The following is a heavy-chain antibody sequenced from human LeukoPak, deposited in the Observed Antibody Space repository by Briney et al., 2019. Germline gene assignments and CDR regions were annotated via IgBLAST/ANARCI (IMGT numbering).Heavy chain of an antibody. CDR3: ARANRWELAEYFQH. V-gene: IGHV1-18*01. CDR1: GYTFTSYG. D-gene: IGHD1-26*01. J-gene: IGHJ1*01. Sequence: GASVKVSCKASGYTFTSYGISWVRQAPGQGLERMGWISAYNGNTNYAQKLQGRVTITTDTSTSTAYMELRSLRSDDTAVYYCARANRWELAEYFQHWGQGTLVTVSS. CDR2: ISAYNGNT.